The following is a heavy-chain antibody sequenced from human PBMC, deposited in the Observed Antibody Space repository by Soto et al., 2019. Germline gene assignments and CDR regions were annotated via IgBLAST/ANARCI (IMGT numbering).Heavy chain of an antibody. CDR3: ARSPHPGGSILF. CDR1: GGSFSGYY. CDR2: INHSGST. J-gene: IGHJ4*02. Sequence: SETLSLTCAVYGGSFSGYYWSWIRQPPGKGLEWIGEINHSGSTNYNPSLKSRVTISVDTSKNQFSLKLNSVTAADTAVYYCARSPHPGGSILFWGQGTLGTVSS. D-gene: IGHD3-16*01. V-gene: IGHV4-34*01.